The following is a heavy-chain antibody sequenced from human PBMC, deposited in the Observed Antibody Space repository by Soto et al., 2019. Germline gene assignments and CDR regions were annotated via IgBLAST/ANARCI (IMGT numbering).Heavy chain of an antibody. CDR1: GFTFSSYA. D-gene: IGHD5-18*01. Sequence: GGSLRLSCAASGFTFSSYAMSWVRQAPGKGLGWVSAISGSGGSTCYADSVKGRFTISRDNSKNTLYLQMNSLRAEDTAVYYCAGPGWLQQIYWGQGTLVTVSS. CDR2: ISGSGGST. CDR3: AGPGWLQQIY. V-gene: IGHV3-23*01. J-gene: IGHJ4*02.